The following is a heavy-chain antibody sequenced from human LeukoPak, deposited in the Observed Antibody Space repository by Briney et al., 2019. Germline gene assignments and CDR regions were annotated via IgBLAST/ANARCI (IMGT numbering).Heavy chain of an antibody. CDR3: ARGRNYYGSGSYQNWFDP. CDR1: GGSFSGYY. D-gene: IGHD3-10*01. V-gene: IGHV4-34*01. J-gene: IGHJ5*02. Sequence: SETLSLTCAVYGGSFSGYYWSWIRQPPGKGLEWIGEINHSGSTNYNPSPKSRVTISVDTSKNQFSLKLSSVTAADTAVYYCARGRNYYGSGSYQNWFDPWGQGTLVTVSS. CDR2: INHSGST.